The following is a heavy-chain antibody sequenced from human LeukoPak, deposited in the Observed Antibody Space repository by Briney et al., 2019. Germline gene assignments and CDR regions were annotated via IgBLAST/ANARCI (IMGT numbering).Heavy chain of an antibody. V-gene: IGHV3-74*01. D-gene: IGHD3-22*01. CDR2: INTDGSST. Sequence: GGSLRLSCAASGFTFSSYWMHWVRQAPGKGLAWVSRINTDGSSTIYADSVKGRFTISRDNAKNTLYLQMNSLRAEDPAVYYCARGRSGFYFDYWGQGTLVTVSS. CDR3: ARGRSGFYFDY. J-gene: IGHJ4*02. CDR1: GFTFSSYW.